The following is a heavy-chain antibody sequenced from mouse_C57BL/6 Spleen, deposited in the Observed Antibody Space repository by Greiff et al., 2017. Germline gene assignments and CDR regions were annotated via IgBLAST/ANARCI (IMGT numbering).Heavy chain of an antibody. J-gene: IGHJ4*01. Sequence: EVMLVESEGGLVQPGSSMKLSCTASGFTFSDYYMAWVRQVPEKGLEWVANINYDGSSTYYLDSLKSRFIISRDNAKNILYLQMSSLKSEDTATYYCARVIYYDYDVGAMDYWGQGTSVTVSS. D-gene: IGHD2-4*01. CDR3: ARVIYYDYDVGAMDY. CDR1: GFTFSDYY. CDR2: INYDGSST. V-gene: IGHV5-16*01.